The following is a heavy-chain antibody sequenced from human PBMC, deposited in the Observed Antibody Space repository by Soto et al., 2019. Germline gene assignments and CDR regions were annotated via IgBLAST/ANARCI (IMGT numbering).Heavy chain of an antibody. CDR2: IYYSGST. Sequence: SGTLSLTCTVSGGSISSYYWSWIRQPPGKGLEWIGYIYYSGSTNYNPSLKSRVTISVDTSKNQFSLKLSSVTAADTAVYYCARAGRLLWFGELTYWGQGTLVTVSS. J-gene: IGHJ4*02. D-gene: IGHD3-10*01. CDR1: GGSISSYY. CDR3: ARAGRLLWFGELTY. V-gene: IGHV4-59*01.